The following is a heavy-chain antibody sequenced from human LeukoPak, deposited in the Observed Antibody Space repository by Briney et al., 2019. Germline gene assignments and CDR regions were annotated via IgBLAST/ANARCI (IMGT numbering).Heavy chain of an antibody. CDR1: GFSFNNYA. Sequence: GGSLRLSCVASGFSFNNYAMNWVRQAPGKGLEWVSLIIGSSGTTFYADSVKGRFTISRDKSKSTLYLQMNSLRAEDTAVYYCAKGAYDYIEIAYFDYWGQRSLVTVSS. CDR3: AKGAYDYIEIAYFDY. D-gene: IGHD5-12*01. CDR2: IIGSSGTT. V-gene: IGHV3-23*01. J-gene: IGHJ4*02.